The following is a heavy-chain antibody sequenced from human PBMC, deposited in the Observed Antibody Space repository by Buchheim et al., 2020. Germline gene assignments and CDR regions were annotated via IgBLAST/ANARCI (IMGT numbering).Heavy chain of an antibody. Sequence: QVQLVQSGAEVKKPGASVKVSCKASGYTFTGYYMHWVRQAPGQGLEWMGWINPNSGGTNYAQQFQGRVTMTRDKSIRTAYMELSRLRSDDTAVYYCAGPEGDFWSGYNDLDVWGQGTT. J-gene: IGHJ6*02. D-gene: IGHD3-3*01. CDR1: GYTFTGYY. CDR2: INPNSGGT. CDR3: AGPEGDFWSGYNDLDV. V-gene: IGHV1-2*02.